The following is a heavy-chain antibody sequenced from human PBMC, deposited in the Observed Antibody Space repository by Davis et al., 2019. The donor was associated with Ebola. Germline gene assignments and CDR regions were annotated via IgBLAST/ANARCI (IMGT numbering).Heavy chain of an antibody. CDR3: ARNGLSFGVVKYHYGMDV. CDR1: GFTFSSYA. CDR2: ISGSGGST. Sequence: SCAASGFTFSSYAMTWVRQAPGQGLEWVSAISGSGGSTYYADSVKGRFTISRDSSKKTMYLQMNSLRAEDTAVYYCARNGLSFGVVKYHYGMDVWGKGTTVTVSS. J-gene: IGHJ6*04. D-gene: IGHD3-3*01. V-gene: IGHV3-23*01.